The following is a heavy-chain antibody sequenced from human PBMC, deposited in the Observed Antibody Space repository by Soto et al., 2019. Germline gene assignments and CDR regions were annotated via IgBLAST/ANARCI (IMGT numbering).Heavy chain of an antibody. CDR2: VFHTGTT. CDR1: GDSVSSPYY. J-gene: IGHJ4*02. Sequence: QVQLQESGPGLVKPSGTLSLTCAVSGDSVSSPYYWCWVRQSPGKGLEWIGEVFHTGTTSYNPSLGSGVTISMDRSINQFSLDLSSVTAADTAVYYCARSAGWYAIHAWGPGTLVIVSS. D-gene: IGHD6-19*01. CDR3: ARSAGWYAIHA. V-gene: IGHV4-4*02.